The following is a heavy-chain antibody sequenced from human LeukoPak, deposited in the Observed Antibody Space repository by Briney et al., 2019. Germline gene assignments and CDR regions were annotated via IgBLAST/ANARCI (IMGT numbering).Heavy chain of an antibody. V-gene: IGHV3-7*01. J-gene: IGHJ2*01. Sequence: GGSLRLSCAASGFTFSRYWMSWVRQAPGKGLEWVASIKYDGSEKYYVDSVKGRFTISRDNAKNSLYLQMNSLRAEDTAVYYCARRATVTIWPWYFDLWGRGALVTVSS. CDR2: IKYDGSEK. CDR3: ARRATVTIWPWYFDL. CDR1: GFTFSRYW. D-gene: IGHD4-17*01.